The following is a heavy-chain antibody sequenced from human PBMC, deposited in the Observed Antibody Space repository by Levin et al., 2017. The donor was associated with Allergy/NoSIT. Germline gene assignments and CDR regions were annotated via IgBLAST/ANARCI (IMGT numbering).Heavy chain of an antibody. V-gene: IGHV3-23*01. CDR2: ISGSGGNT. D-gene: IGHD6-19*01. CDR1: GLTFSTYA. Sequence: GESLKISCAASGLTFSTYAMNWVRQAPGKGLEWVSLISGSGGNTYYADSVKGRFTVSRDNSKNTLYLQMNSLRAEDTAVYYCAKGQQWLGPFDYWGQGTLVTVSS. J-gene: IGHJ4*02. CDR3: AKGQQWLGPFDY.